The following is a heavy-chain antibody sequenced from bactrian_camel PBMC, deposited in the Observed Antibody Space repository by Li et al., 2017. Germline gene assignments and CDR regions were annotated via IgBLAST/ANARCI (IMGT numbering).Heavy chain of an antibody. J-gene: IGHJ4*01. V-gene: IGHV3S40*01. CDR1: GSFYSRS. CDR3: AADLVTDVPSLVESQYYY. D-gene: IGHD1*01. Sequence: DVQLVESGGGSVQAGGSLKLSCVVSGSFYSRSMAWFRQAPGKEREGVARIATGSGNTYYDESVKGRFAISQVNAKNTVYLQMNSLKPEDTGVYYCAADLVTDVPSLVESQYYYWGQGTQVTVS. CDR2: IATGSGNT.